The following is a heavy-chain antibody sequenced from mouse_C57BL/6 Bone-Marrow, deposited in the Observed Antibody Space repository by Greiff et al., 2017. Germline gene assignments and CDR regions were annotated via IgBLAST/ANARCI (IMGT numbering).Heavy chain of an antibody. CDR3: ARRDYGSSYVSWYFDV. CDR2: IYPRSGNT. V-gene: IGHV1-81*01. Sequence: QVQLKQSGAELARPGASVKLSCKASGYTFTSYGISWVKQRTGQGLEWIGEIYPRSGNTYYNEKFKGKATLTADKSSSTAYMELRSLTSEDSAVYFCARRDYGSSYVSWYFDVGGTGTTVTVSS. D-gene: IGHD1-1*01. CDR1: GYTFTSYG. J-gene: IGHJ1*03.